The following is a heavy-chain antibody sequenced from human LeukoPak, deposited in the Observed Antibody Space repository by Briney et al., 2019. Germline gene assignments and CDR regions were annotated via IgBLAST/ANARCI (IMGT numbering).Heavy chain of an antibody. V-gene: IGHV3-53*01. CDR3: AKDSRESSGHFPYYYYYHYGLDV. J-gene: IGHJ6*02. CDR2: IHSDGST. Sequence: PGGSLRLSCAASGFTVSSNYMSWVRQAPGKGLEWVSVIHSDGSTYNTDSVKGRFTISRDNSKNTLYLQMNSLRAEDTAVYYCAKDSRESSGHFPYYYYYHYGLDVWGQGTTVTVSS. CDR1: GFTVSSNY. D-gene: IGHD3-22*01.